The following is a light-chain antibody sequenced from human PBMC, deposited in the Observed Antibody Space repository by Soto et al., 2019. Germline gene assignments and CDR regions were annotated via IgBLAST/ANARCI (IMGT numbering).Light chain of an antibody. Sequence: DLQMTQSPSSLSASVGDSVTITCRSSQSISGYLNWYQHKPGKAPKLLIYAASSLQSGVPSRFSGSGSGTDFTLTISSLQPEDFATYFCQQSYNTPRTFGGGTKVEIK. CDR3: QQSYNTPRT. CDR2: AAS. V-gene: IGKV1-39*01. J-gene: IGKJ4*01. CDR1: QSISGY.